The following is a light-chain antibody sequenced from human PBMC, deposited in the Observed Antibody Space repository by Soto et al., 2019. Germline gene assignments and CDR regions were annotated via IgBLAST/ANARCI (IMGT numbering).Light chain of an antibody. Sequence: ENVLRQSPGTLSLSPRQRASLSCRTSQSIASVYIAWYQQKPGQAPRLLIYDASKRATGIPDRFSGSGSGTDFTLTINRLEHEDFAVYHCQQYGSSPPSIFGGGTKVEIK. V-gene: IGKV3-20*01. J-gene: IGKJ4*01. CDR1: QSIASVY. CDR3: QQYGSSPPSI. CDR2: DAS.